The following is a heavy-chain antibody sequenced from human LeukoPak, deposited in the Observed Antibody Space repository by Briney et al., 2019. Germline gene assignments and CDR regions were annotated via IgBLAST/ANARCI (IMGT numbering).Heavy chain of an antibody. CDR2: IYYSGST. J-gene: IGHJ6*04. V-gene: IGHV4-61*01. CDR1: GGSVSSGSYY. D-gene: IGHD3-9*01. CDR3: AGNYDILTGIGYYGMDV. Sequence: NPSETLSLTCTVSGGSVSSGSYYWSWIRQPPGEGLEWIGYIYYSGSTNYNPSLKRRVTISVDTSKNQFSLKLSSVTAADTAVYYCAGNYDILTGIGYYGMDVWGKGTTVTVSS.